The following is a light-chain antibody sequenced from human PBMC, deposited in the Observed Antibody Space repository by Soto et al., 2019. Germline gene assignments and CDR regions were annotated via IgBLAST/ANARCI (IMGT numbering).Light chain of an antibody. CDR3: CSYAGSQVV. CDR2: DVS. CDR1: SSDVGGYNY. Sequence: QSALTQPRSVSGSPGQSVTISCTGTSSDVGGYNYVCWYQQHPGKAPKLMICDVSDRPSGVPDRFSGSKSGNTASLTISGLQAEDEADYYCCSYAGSQVVFGGGTKLTVL. J-gene: IGLJ2*01. V-gene: IGLV2-11*01.